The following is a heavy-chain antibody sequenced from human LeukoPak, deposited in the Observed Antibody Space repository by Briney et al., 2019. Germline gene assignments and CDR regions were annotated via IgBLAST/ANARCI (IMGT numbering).Heavy chain of an antibody. V-gene: IGHV1-2*02. Sequence: ASVKVSCKASGYTFTGYYMHWVRQAPGQGLEWMGWINPNSGGTNYAQKFQGRVTMTRDTSISTAYMELSRLRSDDTAVCYCASGAAAGTGNWFDPWGQGTLVTVSS. CDR3: ASGAAAGTGNWFDP. CDR1: GYTFTGYY. CDR2: INPNSGGT. D-gene: IGHD6-13*01. J-gene: IGHJ5*02.